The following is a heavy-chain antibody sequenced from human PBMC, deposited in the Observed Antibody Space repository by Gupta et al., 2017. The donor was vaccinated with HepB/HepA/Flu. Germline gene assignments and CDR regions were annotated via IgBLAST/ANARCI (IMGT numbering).Heavy chain of an antibody. CDR3: AREVGYCSSTSCSTYYYYMDV. J-gene: IGHJ6*03. V-gene: IGHV1-69*01. D-gene: IGHD2-2*01. CDR1: GGTFSSYA. Sequence: QVQLVQSGAEVKKPGSSVKVSCKASGGTFSSYAISWVRQAPGQGLEWMGGIIPIFGTANYAQKFQGRVTITADESTSTAYMELSSLRSEDTAVYYCAREVGYCSSTSCSTYYYYMDVWGKGTTVTVSS. CDR2: IIPIFGTA.